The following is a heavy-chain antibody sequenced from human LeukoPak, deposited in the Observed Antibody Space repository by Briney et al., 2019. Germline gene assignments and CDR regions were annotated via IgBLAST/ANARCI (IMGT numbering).Heavy chain of an antibody. CDR3: ASEPAYYYDSSDFYYYYGMDV. CDR1: GGSISSSSYY. V-gene: IGHV4-39*01. CDR2: IYYSGST. D-gene: IGHD3-22*01. J-gene: IGHJ6*02. Sequence: SETLSLTGTVSGGSISSSSYYWGWLRQPPGKGLEWIGSIYYSGSTYYNPSLKSRVTISADTSKNQFSLKLSSVTAADTAVCYCASEPAYYYDSSDFYYYYGMDVWGQGTTVTVSS.